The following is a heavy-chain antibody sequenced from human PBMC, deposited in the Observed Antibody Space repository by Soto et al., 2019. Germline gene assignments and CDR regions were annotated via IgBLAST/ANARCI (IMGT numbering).Heavy chain of an antibody. V-gene: IGHV5-51*01. J-gene: IGHJ4*02. D-gene: IGHD3-3*01. CDR3: ARHGVYYDFWSGYSAPHKYFDY. Sequence: PGESLKISCKGSGYSFTSYWIGWVRQMPGKGLEWMGIIYPGDSDTRYSPSFQGQVTISADKSISTAYLQWSSLKASDTAMYYCARHGVYYDFWSGYSAPHKYFDYWGQGTLVTVPQ. CDR1: GYSFTSYW. CDR2: IYPGDSDT.